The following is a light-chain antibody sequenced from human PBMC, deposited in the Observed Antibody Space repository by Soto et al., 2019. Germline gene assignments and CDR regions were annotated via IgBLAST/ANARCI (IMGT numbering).Light chain of an antibody. J-gene: IGKJ1*01. V-gene: IGKV3-15*01. CDR3: QQYNNWPPWT. Sequence: EIVMTQSPATLSVSPGERATLSCRASQSVRSNLAWYQQKPGQAPRLLIYGASTRATGIPARFSGSGSGTEFTLTIRSLQSVDFAVYYWQQYNNWPPWTFGRGTKVEIK. CDR2: GAS. CDR1: QSVRSN.